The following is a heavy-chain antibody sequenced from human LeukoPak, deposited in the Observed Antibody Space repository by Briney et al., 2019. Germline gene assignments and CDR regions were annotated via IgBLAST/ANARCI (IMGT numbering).Heavy chain of an antibody. Sequence: GGSLRLPCAASGFTFSTYAMNWVRQAPGKGLEWVSGIYGSGSTRYYADSVKGRFTISRDNSKNTLYLQMNSLRAEDTAVYYCAKAYHPSDYYDSSGYSPTDAFDIWGQGTMVTVSS. CDR2: IYGSGSTR. J-gene: IGHJ3*02. CDR3: AKAYHPSDYYDSSGYSPTDAFDI. V-gene: IGHV3-23*05. D-gene: IGHD3-22*01. CDR1: GFTFSTYA.